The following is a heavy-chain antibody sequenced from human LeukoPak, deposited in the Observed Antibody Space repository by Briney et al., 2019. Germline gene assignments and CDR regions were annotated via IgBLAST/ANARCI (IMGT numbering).Heavy chain of an antibody. D-gene: IGHD3-16*01. Sequence: GGSLRLSCATSGITFSDNWIHWVRQTPGKGLVWVSQITQDGSITNYADSVKGRFTISRDNVKNTVYLQMNSLRAEDTAVYYCATDDYRGLGYWGQGTLVTVSS. J-gene: IGHJ4*02. CDR1: GITFSDNW. CDR3: ATDDYRGLGY. CDR2: ITQDGSIT. V-gene: IGHV3-74*01.